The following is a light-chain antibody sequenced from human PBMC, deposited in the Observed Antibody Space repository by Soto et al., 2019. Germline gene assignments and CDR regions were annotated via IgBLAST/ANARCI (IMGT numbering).Light chain of an antibody. CDR2: AAS. J-gene: IGKJ5*01. CDR1: QSISSY. V-gene: IGKV1-39*01. Sequence: QMTQSPSSLSASVGDRVTITCRASQSISSYLNWYQQKPGKAPKLLIYAASSLQSGVPSRFSGSGSGTDFTLTISSLQPEDAATYYCLESSSALTFGQGTRLEIK. CDR3: LESSSALT.